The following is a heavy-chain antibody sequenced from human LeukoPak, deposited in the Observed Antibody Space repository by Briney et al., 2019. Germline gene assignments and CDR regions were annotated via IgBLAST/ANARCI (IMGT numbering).Heavy chain of an antibody. J-gene: IGHJ4*02. V-gene: IGHV4-39*01. CDR3: ARQLGYCSSTSCYADKVDY. CDR1: GGSISSSSYY. CDR2: IYYSGST. D-gene: IGHD2-2*01. Sequence: SETLSLTCTVSGGSISSSSYYWGWIRQPPGKGLEWIGSIYYSGSTYYNRSLKSRVTISVDTSKNQFSLKLSSVTAADTAVYYCARQLGYCSSTSCYADKVDYWGQGTLVTVSS.